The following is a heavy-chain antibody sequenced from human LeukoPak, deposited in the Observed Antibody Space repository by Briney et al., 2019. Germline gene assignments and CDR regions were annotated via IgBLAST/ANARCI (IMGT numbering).Heavy chain of an antibody. V-gene: IGHV1-18*04. Sequence: ASVKVSCKASGYTFTGYYMHWVRQAPGQGLEWMGWISAYNGNTNYAQKLQGRVTMTTDTSTSTAYMELRSLRSDDTAVYYCARGYSSSWYENPYDYWGQGTLVTVSS. CDR3: ARGYSSSWYENPYDY. CDR2: ISAYNGNT. J-gene: IGHJ4*02. D-gene: IGHD6-13*01. CDR1: GYTFTGYY.